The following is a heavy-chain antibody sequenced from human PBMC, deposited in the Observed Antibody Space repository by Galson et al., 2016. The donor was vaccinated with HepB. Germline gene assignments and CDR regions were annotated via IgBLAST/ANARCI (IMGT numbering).Heavy chain of an antibody. D-gene: IGHD6-19*01. J-gene: IGHJ4*02. CDR3: ARVGYSSGWYQSLYYFDY. Sequence: SLRLSCAASGFTFSSYPTYWVRQAPGKGLEWVALISYDGSNKYYSDSVRGRFTMSRDSSKNTLYLQMNSLRAEDTAVYSCARVGYSSGWYQSLYYFDYWGQGTLVTVSS. CDR2: ISYDGSNK. V-gene: IGHV3-30-3*01. CDR1: GFTFSSYP.